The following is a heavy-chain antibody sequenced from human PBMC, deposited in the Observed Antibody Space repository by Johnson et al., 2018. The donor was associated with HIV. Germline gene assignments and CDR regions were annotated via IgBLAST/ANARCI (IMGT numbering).Heavy chain of an antibody. CDR3: TTDSSGYPGAFDI. D-gene: IGHD3-22*01. V-gene: IGHV3-15*01. Sequence: VQLVESGGGLVQPGGSLRLSCGASGFTFSNAWMSWVRQAPGKGLEWVGRIKSKTDGGTTDYAAPVKGRFTISRDDSKNTLYLQMNSLKTEDTAVYYCTTDSSGYPGAFDIWGQGTMVTVSS. CDR1: GFTFSNAW. J-gene: IGHJ3*02. CDR2: IKSKTDGGTT.